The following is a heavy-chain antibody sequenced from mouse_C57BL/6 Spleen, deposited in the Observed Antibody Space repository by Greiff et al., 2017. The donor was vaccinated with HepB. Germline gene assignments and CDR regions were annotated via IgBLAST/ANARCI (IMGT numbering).Heavy chain of an antibody. CDR3: ARSPNY. V-gene: IGHV1-50*01. J-gene: IGHJ2*01. CDR1: GYTFTSYW. Sequence: VQLQQPGAELVKPGASVKLSCKASGYTFTSYWMQWVKQRPRQGLEWIGEIDPSDSYTNYNQKFKGKATLTVDTSSSTAYMQLSSLTSEDSAVYYCARSPNYWGQGTTLTVSS. CDR2: IDPSDSYT.